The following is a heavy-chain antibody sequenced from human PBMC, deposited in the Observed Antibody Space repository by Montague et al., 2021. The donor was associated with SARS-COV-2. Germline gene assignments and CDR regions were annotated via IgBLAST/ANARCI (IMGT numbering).Heavy chain of an antibody. V-gene: IGHV4-61*01. Sequence: SETLSLICTVSGVSVSNRYTHWSWIRQSPGKGLEWIGHIDYGGSPNYSPSLHSRVTISLDTSKNQLSLRLNSATAADTAAYYCASYWQGGSGRGSWGQGTVVTVSS. CDR1: GVSVSNRYTH. CDR2: IDYGGSP. J-gene: IGHJ5*02. D-gene: IGHD3-10*01. CDR3: ASYWQGGSGRGS.